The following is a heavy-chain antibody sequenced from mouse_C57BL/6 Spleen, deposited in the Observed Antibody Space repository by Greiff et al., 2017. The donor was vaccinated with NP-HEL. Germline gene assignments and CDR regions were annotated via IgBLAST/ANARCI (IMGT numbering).Heavy chain of an antibody. CDR1: GYTFTSYD. J-gene: IGHJ4*01. V-gene: IGHV1-85*01. Sequence: QVQLKQSGPELVKPGASVKLSCKASGYTFTSYDINWVKQRPGQGLEWIGWIYPRDGSTKYNEKFKGKATLTVDTSSSTAYMELHSLTSEDSAVYFCASPITTVAMDYWGQGTSVTVSS. CDR3: ASPITTVAMDY. CDR2: IYPRDGST. D-gene: IGHD1-1*01.